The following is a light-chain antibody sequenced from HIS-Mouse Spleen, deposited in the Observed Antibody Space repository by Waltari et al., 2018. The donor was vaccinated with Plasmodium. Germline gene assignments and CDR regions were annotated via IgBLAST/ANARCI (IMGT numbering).Light chain of an antibody. V-gene: IGLV3-10*01. CDR2: EDS. Sequence: SYDLPQPPSVSLSPGQTARITRSGDAFPKKTAYWYQPKSGQAPVLVIYEDSKRPSGIPERFSGSSSGTMATLTISGAQVEDEADYYCYSTDSSGNHRVFGGGTKLTVL. J-gene: IGLJ3*02. CDR3: YSTDSSGNHRV. CDR1: AFPKKT.